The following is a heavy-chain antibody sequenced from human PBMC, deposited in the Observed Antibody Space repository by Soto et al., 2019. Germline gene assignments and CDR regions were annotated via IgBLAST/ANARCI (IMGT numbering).Heavy chain of an antibody. CDR1: GYTFTSYG. D-gene: IGHD2-21*02. CDR3: ARRVTAKTTYYYYGMDV. Sequence: QVQLVQSGAEVKKPGASVKVSCKASGYTFTSYGISWVRQAPGQGLEWMGWISAYNGNTNYAQKLQGRVTMTTDTSTSTASMELRSPRSDDKAVYYCARRVTAKTTYYYYGMDVWGQGTTVTVSS. J-gene: IGHJ6*02. V-gene: IGHV1-18*04. CDR2: ISAYNGNT.